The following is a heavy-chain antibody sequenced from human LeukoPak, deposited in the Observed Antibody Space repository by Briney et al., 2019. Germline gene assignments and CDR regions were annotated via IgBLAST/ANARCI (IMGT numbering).Heavy chain of an antibody. Sequence: GGSLRLSCAASGFTFSSYAMHWVRQAPGKGLEWVAVISYDGSNKYYADSVKGRFTISRDNSKNTLYLQMNSLRAEDTAVYYCARDSPLIAAAGTWFDPWGQGTLVTVSS. V-gene: IGHV3-30-3*01. CDR3: ARDSPLIAAAGTWFDP. CDR2: ISYDGSNK. D-gene: IGHD6-13*01. J-gene: IGHJ5*02. CDR1: GFTFSSYA.